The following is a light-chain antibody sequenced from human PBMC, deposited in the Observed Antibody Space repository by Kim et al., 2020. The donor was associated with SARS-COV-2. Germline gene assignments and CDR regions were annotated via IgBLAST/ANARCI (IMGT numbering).Light chain of an antibody. J-gene: IGLJ1*01. CDR3: SSYTTSRTYV. V-gene: IGLV2-14*04. CDR2: DVK. CDR1: SSDVGYYNY. Sequence: GQSITISCTGTSSDVGYYNYVAWYQQYPGKAPEFIIYDVKNRPSGVSDRFSGSKSGTTASLTISGLQTEDEADYYCSSYTTSRTYVFGTGAEVTVL.